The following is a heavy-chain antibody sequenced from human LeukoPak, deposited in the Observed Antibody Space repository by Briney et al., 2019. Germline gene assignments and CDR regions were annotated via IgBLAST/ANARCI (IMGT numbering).Heavy chain of an antibody. J-gene: IGHJ3*02. Sequence: GGSLRLSCAASGFTFTSYAMSWVRQAPGKGLEWVSVIGGSGGSTYYADSVKGRFTISRDNSKNTLYLQMNSLRAEDTAVYYCAKDFLGGYYDAFDIWGQGTMVTVSS. CDR3: AKDFLGGYYDAFDI. CDR2: IGGSGGST. CDR1: GFTFTSYA. D-gene: IGHD3-3*01. V-gene: IGHV3-23*01.